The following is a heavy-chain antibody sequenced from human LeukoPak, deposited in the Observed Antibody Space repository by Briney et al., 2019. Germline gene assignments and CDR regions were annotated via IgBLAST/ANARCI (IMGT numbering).Heavy chain of an antibody. Sequence: GSLRLSCAASGFTFSSYGMHWVRQPPGKGLEWIGSIYYSGSTYYNPSLKSRVTISVDTSKNQFSLKLSSVTAADTAVYYCARDKSSGWNYYYYYYMDVWGKGTTVTVSS. D-gene: IGHD6-19*01. V-gene: IGHV4-39*07. CDR3: ARDKSSGWNYYYYYYMDV. J-gene: IGHJ6*03. CDR1: GFTFSSYG. CDR2: IYYSGST.